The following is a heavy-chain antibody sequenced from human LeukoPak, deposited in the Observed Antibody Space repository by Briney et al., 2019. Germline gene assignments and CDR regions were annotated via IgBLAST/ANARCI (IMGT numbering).Heavy chain of an antibody. CDR3: ARGSVDTAMAGDY. V-gene: IGHV3-48*03. D-gene: IGHD5-18*01. CDR2: ISSSGSTI. CDR1: GFTFSSYE. Sequence: GGSLTLSCAASGFTFSSYEMNWVRQAPGKGLEWVSYISSSGSTIYYADSVKGRFTISRDNAKNSLYLQMNSLRAEDTAVNYCARGSVDTAMAGDYWGQGTLVTVSS. J-gene: IGHJ4*02.